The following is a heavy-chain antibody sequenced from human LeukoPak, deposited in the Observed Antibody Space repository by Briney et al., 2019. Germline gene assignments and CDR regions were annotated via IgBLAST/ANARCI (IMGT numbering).Heavy chain of an antibody. Sequence: ASVKVSCKASGYTFTSYDINWVRQATGQGLERMGWMNPNSGNTGYAQKFQGRVTMTRNTSINTAYMELSSLRSEDTAVYYCARDVSDSSGWSSYYYYYMDVWGKGTTVTISS. CDR3: ARDVSDSSGWSSYYYYYMDV. D-gene: IGHD6-19*01. V-gene: IGHV1-8*01. CDR1: GYTFTSYD. CDR2: MNPNSGNT. J-gene: IGHJ6*03.